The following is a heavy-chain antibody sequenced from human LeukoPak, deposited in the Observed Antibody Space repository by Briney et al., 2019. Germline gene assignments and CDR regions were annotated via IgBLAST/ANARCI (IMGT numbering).Heavy chain of an antibody. CDR3: TTDFEFVDTAMEPDY. J-gene: IGHJ4*02. CDR1: GFTFSNAW. V-gene: IGHV3-15*01. CDR2: IKSKTDGGTT. Sequence: KPGGSLRLSCAASGFTFSNAWMNWVRQAPGKGLEWVGRIKSKTDGGTTDYAAPVKGRFTISRDDSKNTLYLQMNSLKTEDTAVYYCTTDFEFVDTAMEPDYWGQGTLVTVSS. D-gene: IGHD5-18*01.